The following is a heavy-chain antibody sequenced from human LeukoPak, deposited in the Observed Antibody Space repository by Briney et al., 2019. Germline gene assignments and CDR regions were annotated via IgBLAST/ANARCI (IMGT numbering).Heavy chain of an antibody. D-gene: IGHD5-12*01. CDR2: ISSSSSYI. V-gene: IGHV3-21*01. J-gene: IGHJ4*02. CDR1: GFTFSSYS. CDR3: ARSTSAFDSPFDL. Sequence: GGSLRLSCAASGFTFSSYSMNWVRQAPGKGLEWVSSISSSSSYIYYADSVKGRFTISRDNAENSLYLQMSSLRAEDTAVYYCARSTSAFDSPFDLWGQGTLVTVSS.